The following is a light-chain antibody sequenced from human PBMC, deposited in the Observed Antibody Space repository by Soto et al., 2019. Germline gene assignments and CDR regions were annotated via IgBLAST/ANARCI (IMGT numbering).Light chain of an antibody. J-gene: IGKJ1*01. V-gene: IGKV3-11*01. CDR1: QSVSSY. CDR2: DAS. Sequence: DSLFTQSPTTPSFFPGEKATPSPRASQSVSSYLAWYQQKPGQAPRLLIYDASNRATGIPARFSGSGSGTDFTLTISSLEPEDFAVYYCQQRSNWQTFGQGTKVDIK. CDR3: QQRSNWQT.